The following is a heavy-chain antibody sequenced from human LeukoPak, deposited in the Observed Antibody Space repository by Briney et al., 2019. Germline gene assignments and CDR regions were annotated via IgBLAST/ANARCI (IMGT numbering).Heavy chain of an antibody. Sequence: SETLSLTCTVSGGSISTNGHYWSWIRQPAGTGLEWIGRMYTSGSTNYNPSLESRVTISVDRSKNQFSLNLSSVTAEDTAVYYCARGGSSWSWWFDPWGQGSLVTVSS. CDR3: ARGGSSWSWWFDP. V-gene: IGHV4-61*02. CDR1: GGSISTNGHY. D-gene: IGHD6-19*01. J-gene: IGHJ5*02. CDR2: MYTSGST.